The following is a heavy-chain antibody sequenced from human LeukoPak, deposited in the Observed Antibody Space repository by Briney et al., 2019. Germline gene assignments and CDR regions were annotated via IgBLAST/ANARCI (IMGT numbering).Heavy chain of an antibody. J-gene: IGHJ4*02. D-gene: IGHD3-22*01. Sequence: SSETLSLTCTVSGGSISSSGYYWGWIRQPPGKGLEWIGYIYYSGSTYYNPSLKSRVTISVDTSKNQFSLKLSSVTAADTAVYYCARVGYYDSSGYYDEDWGQGTLVTVSS. CDR2: IYYSGST. CDR3: ARVGYYDSSGYYDED. V-gene: IGHV4-30-4*08. CDR1: GGSISSSGYY.